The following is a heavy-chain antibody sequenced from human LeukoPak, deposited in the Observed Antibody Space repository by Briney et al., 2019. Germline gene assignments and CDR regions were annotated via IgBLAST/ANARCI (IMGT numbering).Heavy chain of an antibody. D-gene: IGHD4-17*01. Sequence: SETLSLTCTVSGGSISSSSYYWGWIRQPPGKGLEWIGSIYYSGSTYYNPSLKSRVTISVDTSKNQFSLKLSSVTAADTAVYYCARRRAYGDYYFDYWGQGTLVTVSS. CDR2: IYYSGST. V-gene: IGHV4-39*01. J-gene: IGHJ4*02. CDR1: GGSISSSSYY. CDR3: ARRRAYGDYYFDY.